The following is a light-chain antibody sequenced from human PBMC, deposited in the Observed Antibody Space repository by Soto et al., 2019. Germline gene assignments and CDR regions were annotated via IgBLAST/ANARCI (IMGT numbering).Light chain of an antibody. Sequence: ETVMTQSPATLSVSPGERATLSCRASQSGNSNLAWYQQKPGQAPRLLIYGASTRATGIPTRFSGSGSGTEFTLTISSLQSEDFAVYYCQQDNNWPPVTFGQGTRLEIK. CDR3: QQDNNWPPVT. J-gene: IGKJ5*01. CDR2: GAS. CDR1: QSGNSN. V-gene: IGKV3-15*01.